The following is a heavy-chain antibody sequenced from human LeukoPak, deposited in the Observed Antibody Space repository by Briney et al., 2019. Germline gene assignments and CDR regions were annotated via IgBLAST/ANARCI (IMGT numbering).Heavy chain of an antibody. J-gene: IGHJ4*02. CDR1: GRTFSMIG. CDR3: TPGPYGAIFDY. CDR2: IGPDGSDK. Sequence: GRSLRLSCVASGRTFSMIGMHSVREAPGKGLEWVAFIGPDGSDKYYTATVKGRFPTHRDNSKNTLYLKMNSLRAEDNAVDYCTPGPYGAIFDYWGQGTLVTVSS. D-gene: IGHD3-10*01. V-gene: IGHV3-30*02.